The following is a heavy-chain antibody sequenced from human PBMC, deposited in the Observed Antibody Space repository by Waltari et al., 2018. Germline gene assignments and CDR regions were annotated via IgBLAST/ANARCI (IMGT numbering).Heavy chain of an antibody. J-gene: IGHJ3*01. D-gene: IGHD3-22*01. CDR3: AKDTHYYDTGAFDL. CDR2: ITSNSARI. CDR1: GLMFLDYA. Sequence: EMQLVESGGGLVRPGSSLRLSCAGSGLMFLDYAMHWVRQRPGKGLEWVSGITSNSARIVYADSVKGRFTISRDNDKNSLYLQMNSLRPEDTALYYCAKDTHYYDTGAFDLWGRGTKVTVSS. V-gene: IGHV3-9*01.